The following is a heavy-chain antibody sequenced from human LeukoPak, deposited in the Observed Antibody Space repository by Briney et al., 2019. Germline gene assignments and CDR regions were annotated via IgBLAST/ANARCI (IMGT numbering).Heavy chain of an antibody. CDR2: ISSSSSTI. D-gene: IGHD5-18*01. CDR3: ARDQGGGYSYGWQSFDY. CDR1: GFTVSSNY. V-gene: IGHV3-48*04. Sequence: GGSLRLSCAASGFTVSSNYMSWVRQAPGKGLEWVSYISSSSSTIYYADSVKGRFTISRDSAKNSLYLQMNSLRAEDTAVYYCARDQGGGYSYGWQSFDYWGQGTLVTVSS. J-gene: IGHJ4*02.